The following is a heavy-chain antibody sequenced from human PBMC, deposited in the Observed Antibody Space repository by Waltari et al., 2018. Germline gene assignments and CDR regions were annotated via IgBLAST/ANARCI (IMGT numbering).Heavy chain of an antibody. CDR1: GSQVDEYT. Sequence: EGQLVESGGCVVQPGGSRGVSCAASGSQVDEYTMHRVCQTPWKGLEWGAFINCDSDIKHYADSVKGRFTVSRDNSKSSVYLQMNSLRSEDTALYYCAKDKSHAAWFFDSWGQGTLVTVSS. V-gene: IGHV3-43*01. J-gene: IGHJ4*02. D-gene: IGHD6-25*01. CDR2: INCDSDIK. CDR3: AKDKSHAAWFFDS.